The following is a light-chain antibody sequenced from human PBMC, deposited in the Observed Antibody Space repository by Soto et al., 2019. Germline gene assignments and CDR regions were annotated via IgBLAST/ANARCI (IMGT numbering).Light chain of an antibody. CDR3: GAWDSSLSGVL. V-gene: IGLV1-51*01. Sequence: QSVLTQPPSVSAAPGQQVTISCSGETSNIGNNYVSWYQQLPGTAPKLLIYDTNNRPSGIPDRFSGSKSGTSATLGITGPQTGDEAFYYCGAWDSSLSGVLFGGGTKLTVL. CDR2: DTN. CDR1: TSNIGNNY. J-gene: IGLJ2*01.